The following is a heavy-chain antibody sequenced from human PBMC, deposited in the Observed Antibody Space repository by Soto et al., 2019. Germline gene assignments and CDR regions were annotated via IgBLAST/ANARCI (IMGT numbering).Heavy chain of an antibody. Sequence: GGSLRLSCAASGFTFSSYDMHWVRQATGKGLEWVSAIGTAGDTYYPGSVKGRFTISRENAKNSLYLQMNSLRAGDTAVYYCARGDCSSTSCYTSGVDYWGQGTLVTVSS. CDR2: IGTAGDT. J-gene: IGHJ4*02. V-gene: IGHV3-13*01. CDR1: GFTFSSYD. CDR3: ARGDCSSTSCYTSGVDY. D-gene: IGHD2-2*02.